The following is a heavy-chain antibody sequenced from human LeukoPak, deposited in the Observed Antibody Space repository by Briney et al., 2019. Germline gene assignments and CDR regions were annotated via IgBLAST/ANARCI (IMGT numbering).Heavy chain of an antibody. D-gene: IGHD3-10*01. V-gene: IGHV3-48*04. CDR2: IGARSSTR. CDR1: GFTFRSYS. Sequence: GGCLRLSCAASGFTFRSYSIKWVRQAPGRVLEWISYIGARSSTRYYADSVNGRFTISRDNAMNSRYLQINSLRVEDTAVYYCVRERFHGSGAPKFDFWGQGTLLTVSS. CDR3: VRERFHGSGAPKFDF. J-gene: IGHJ4*02.